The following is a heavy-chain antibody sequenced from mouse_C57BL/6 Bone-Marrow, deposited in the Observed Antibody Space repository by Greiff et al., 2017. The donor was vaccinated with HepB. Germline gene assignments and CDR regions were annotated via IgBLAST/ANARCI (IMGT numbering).Heavy chain of an antibody. CDR2: IYPGSGST. CDR1: GYTFTSYW. CDR3: SLYYGSSSAMDY. D-gene: IGHD1-1*01. Sequence: VQLQQPGAELVKPGASVKMSCKASGYTFTSYWITWVKQRPGQGLEWIGDIYPGSGSTNYNEKFKSKATLTVDTSSSTAYMQLSSLTSEDSAVYYGSLYYGSSSAMDYWGQGTSVTVSS. J-gene: IGHJ4*01. V-gene: IGHV1-55*01.